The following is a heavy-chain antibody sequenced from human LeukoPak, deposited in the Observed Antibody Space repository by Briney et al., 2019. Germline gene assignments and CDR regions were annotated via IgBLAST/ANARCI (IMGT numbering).Heavy chain of an antibody. J-gene: IGHJ4*02. V-gene: IGHV4-59*01. CDR1: GGSISSYY. D-gene: IGHD3-10*01. CDR2: IYYSGST. Sequence: SETLSLTCTVSGGSISSYYWSWIRQPPGKGLEWIGYIYYSGSTNYNPSLKSRVTISVDTSKNQFSLKLSSVTAADTAVYYCARGRVTMVRGVIHYFDYWGQGTLVTVSS. CDR3: ARGRVTMVRGVIHYFDY.